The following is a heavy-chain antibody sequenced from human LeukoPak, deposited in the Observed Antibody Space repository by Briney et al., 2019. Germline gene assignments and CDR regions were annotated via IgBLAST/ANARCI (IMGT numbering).Heavy chain of an antibody. V-gene: IGHV3-23*01. J-gene: IGHJ4*02. CDR1: GLTFRNYA. CDR3: AKDQWFGELFSTTFDY. CDR2: ISDSGGST. Sequence: GGSLRLSCAASGLTFRNYAMSWVRQAPGKGLEWVSGISDSGGSTYYADSVKGRFTISRDNSKNTLYLQMNSLRAEDTAVYYWAKDQWFGELFSTTFDYWGQGTLVTVSS. D-gene: IGHD3-10*01.